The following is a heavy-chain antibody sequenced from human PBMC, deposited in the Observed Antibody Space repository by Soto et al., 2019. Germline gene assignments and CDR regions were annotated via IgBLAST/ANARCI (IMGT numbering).Heavy chain of an antibody. Sequence: GGSLRLSCAASGFTFSSYSMNWVRQAPGKGLEWVSSISSSSSYIYYADSVKGRFTISRDNAKNSLYLQMNSLRAEDTAVYYCARAQSLLRYFDWLSRSYYYYGMDVWGQGTTVTVSS. CDR3: ARAQSLLRYFDWLSRSYYYYGMDV. J-gene: IGHJ6*02. D-gene: IGHD3-9*01. V-gene: IGHV3-21*01. CDR1: GFTFSSYS. CDR2: ISSSSSYI.